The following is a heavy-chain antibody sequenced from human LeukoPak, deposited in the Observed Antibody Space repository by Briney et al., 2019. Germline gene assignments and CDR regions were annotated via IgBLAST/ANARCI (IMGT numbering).Heavy chain of an antibody. V-gene: IGHV4-4*07. J-gene: IGHJ6*03. CDR3: ARQQGLAVAGHYYFYYYMDV. CDR2: IYTSGST. Sequence: SSETLSLTCTVSGGSISSYYWSWIRQPAGKGLEWIGRIYTSGSTKYNPSLKSRVTMSVDTSKNQFSLKLSSVTAADTAVYYCARQQGLAVAGHYYFYYYMDVWGKGTTVTVSS. CDR1: GGSISSYY. D-gene: IGHD6-19*01.